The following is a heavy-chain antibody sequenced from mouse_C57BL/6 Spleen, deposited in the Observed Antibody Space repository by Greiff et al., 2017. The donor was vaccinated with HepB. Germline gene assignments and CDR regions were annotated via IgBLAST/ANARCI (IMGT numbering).Heavy chain of an antibody. CDR3: AREAYYSNPAWFAY. Sequence: VQLQQPGAELVKPGASVKLSCKASGYTFTSYWMHWVKQRPGQGLEWIGMIHPNSGSTNYNEKFKSKATLTVDKSSSTAYMQLSSLTYEDSAVYYSAREAYYSNPAWFAYWGQGTLVTVSA. J-gene: IGHJ3*01. CDR1: GYTFTSYW. D-gene: IGHD2-5*01. V-gene: IGHV1-64*01. CDR2: IHPNSGST.